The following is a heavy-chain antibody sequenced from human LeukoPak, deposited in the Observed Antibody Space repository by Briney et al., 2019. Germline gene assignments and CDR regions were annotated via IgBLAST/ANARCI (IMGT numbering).Heavy chain of an antibody. Sequence: GGSLRLSCAVSGFTFRSYAMKWVRQAPGKGLEWVSAITADGSSTHYTTSVKGRFIISRDTPKNTLYLQMNNLRAEDTAVYYCARSNDYYGFMDVWGKGTTVTVSS. CDR2: ITADGSST. J-gene: IGHJ6*03. CDR1: GFTFRSYA. D-gene: IGHD3-10*01. V-gene: IGHV3-23*01. CDR3: ARSNDYYGFMDV.